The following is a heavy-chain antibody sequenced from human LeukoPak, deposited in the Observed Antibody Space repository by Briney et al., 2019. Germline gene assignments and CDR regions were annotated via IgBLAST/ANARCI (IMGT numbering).Heavy chain of an antibody. CDR2: ISGSDTST. V-gene: IGHV3-23*01. D-gene: IGHD2-15*01. CDR3: AKDRGIYCSGGSCYEFQH. CDR1: GFTFNNYA. J-gene: IGHJ1*01. Sequence: PGGSLRLSCAASGFTFNNYAMSWVRQAPGKGLEWVSVISGSDTSTYYADSVKGRFTISRDNSKNTLYLQMNSLRAEDTAVYYCAKDRGIYCSGGSCYEFQHWGQGTLVTVSS.